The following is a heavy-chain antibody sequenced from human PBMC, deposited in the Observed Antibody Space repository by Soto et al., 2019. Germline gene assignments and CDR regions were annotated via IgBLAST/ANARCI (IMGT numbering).Heavy chain of an antibody. CDR1: GERFTTYG. V-gene: IGHV1-18*04. Sequence: QVQLVQSGAEVKNPGASVTVSCKASGERFTTYGISWVRQAPGQGREWMGWISTYNTNTNYAPKFQGRLLLTTDTSTTTAHMKLRSLRPDDTAVYYCARWAGQVRDYGGPFDYWGQGTLVTVSS. D-gene: IGHD4-17*01. CDR2: ISTYNTNT. J-gene: IGHJ4*02. CDR3: ARWAGQVRDYGGPFDY.